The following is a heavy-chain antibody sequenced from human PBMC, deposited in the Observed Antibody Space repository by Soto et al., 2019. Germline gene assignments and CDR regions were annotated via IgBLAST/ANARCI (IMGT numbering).Heavy chain of an antibody. V-gene: IGHV1-18*04. CDR2: ISAYNGNT. J-gene: IGHJ6*02. CDR3: ARFSGVSYNTCYFYYSIYV. Sequence: ASVKVSCKASGYSFTSYGISWVRQAPGQGLYWMGWISAYNGNTKYAQDVQGRVTMTTDTSTSTAYMELRSLRSDDTAMYYCARFSGVSYNTCYFYYSIYVWGQGSRVPFSS. D-gene: IGHD3-16*01. CDR1: GYSFTSYG.